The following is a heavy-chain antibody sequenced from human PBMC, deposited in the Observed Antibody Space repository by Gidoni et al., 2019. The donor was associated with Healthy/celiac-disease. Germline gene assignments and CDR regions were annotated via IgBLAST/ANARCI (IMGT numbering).Heavy chain of an antibody. V-gene: IGHV4-30-4*01. Sequence: QVQLQASGPGLVKPSQTLSLTCTVSGGSISSGDYYWRWIRQPPGKGLEWIGYIYYSGSTYYNPSLKSRVTISVDTSKNQFSLKLSSVTAADTAVYYCARDLGDGYGAPWYFDYWGQGTLVTVSS. J-gene: IGHJ4*02. CDR2: IYYSGST. CDR1: GGSISSGDYY. CDR3: ARDLGDGYGAPWYFDY. D-gene: IGHD5-12*01.